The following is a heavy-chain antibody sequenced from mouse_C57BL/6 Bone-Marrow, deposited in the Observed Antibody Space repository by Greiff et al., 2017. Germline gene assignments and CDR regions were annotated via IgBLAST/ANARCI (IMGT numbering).Heavy chain of an antibody. CDR1: GYTFTSYW. CDR3: ARGGTD. V-gene: IGHV1-64*01. Sequence: QVQLKQPGAELVKPGASVKLSCKASGYTFTSYWMHWVKQRPGQGLEWIGMIPPNSGSTNYNETFKSKATLTVDKSSSTAYMQLSSLTSEDSAVYYCARGGTDWGQGTTLTVSS. CDR2: IPPNSGST. J-gene: IGHJ2*01. D-gene: IGHD3-3*01.